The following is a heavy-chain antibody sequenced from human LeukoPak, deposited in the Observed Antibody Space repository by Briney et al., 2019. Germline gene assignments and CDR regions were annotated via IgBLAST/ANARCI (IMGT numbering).Heavy chain of an antibody. CDR1: GFTFSSYG. D-gene: IGHD2-2*01. CDR2: ISYDGSNK. Sequence: PGGSLRLSCAASGFTFSSYGMHWVRQAPGKGLEWVAVISYDGSNKYYADSVKGRFTISRDNSKNTLYLQMNSLRAEDTAVYYCAISVDIVVVPAADFDPWGQGTLVTVSS. J-gene: IGHJ5*02. CDR3: AISVDIVVVPAADFDP. V-gene: IGHV3-30*03.